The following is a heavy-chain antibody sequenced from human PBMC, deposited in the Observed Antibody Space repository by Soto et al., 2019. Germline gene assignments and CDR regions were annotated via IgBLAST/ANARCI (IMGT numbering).Heavy chain of an antibody. CDR3: ANPRIAVADDYFDY. CDR2: MNPNSGNT. V-gene: IGHV1-8*01. D-gene: IGHD6-19*01. CDR1: GYTFTSYD. Sequence: GASVKVSCKASGYTFTSYDINWVRQATGQGLEWMGWMNPNSGNTGYAQKFQGRVTMTRNTSISTAYMELSSLRSEDTAVYYCANPRIAVADDYFDYWGQGTLVTVSS. J-gene: IGHJ4*02.